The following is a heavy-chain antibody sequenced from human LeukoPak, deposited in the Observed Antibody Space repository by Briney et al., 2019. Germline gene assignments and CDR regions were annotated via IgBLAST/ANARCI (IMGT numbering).Heavy chain of an antibody. V-gene: IGHV3-23*01. J-gene: IGHJ4*02. CDR3: AKSGGCSSTSCYSPYYFDY. D-gene: IGHD2-2*01. CDR2: IPGSGGAT. CDR1: GFTFSSYA. Sequence: GGSLRLSCEASGFTFSSYAIRWVRQAPGTGLEWVSSIPGSGGATYYADSVKGRFTISRDNSKNTLYLQMNSLRAEDTAVYYCAKSGGCSSTSCYSPYYFDYWGQGTLVTVSS.